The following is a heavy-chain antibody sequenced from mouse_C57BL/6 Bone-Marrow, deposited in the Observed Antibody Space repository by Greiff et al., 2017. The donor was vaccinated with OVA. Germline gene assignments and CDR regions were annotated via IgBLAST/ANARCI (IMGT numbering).Heavy chain of an antibody. CDR2: IDPETGGT. D-gene: IGHD2-5*01. J-gene: IGHJ4*01. CDR3: TRGYSNYYDMEY. V-gene: IGHV1-15*01. Sequence: QVQLQQSGAELVRPGASVTLSCKASGYTFTDYEMHWVKQTPVHGLEWIGAIDPETGGTAYHQKFKGKAILTADKSSSTAYMELRSLTSEDSAVYYCTRGYSNYYDMEYWGQGTSVTVSA. CDR1: GYTFTDYE.